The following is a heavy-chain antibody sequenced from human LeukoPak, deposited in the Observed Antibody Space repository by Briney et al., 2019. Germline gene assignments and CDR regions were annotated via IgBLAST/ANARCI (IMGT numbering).Heavy chain of an antibody. D-gene: IGHD3-10*01. CDR1: GGTFSSYA. V-gene: IGHV1-69*13. CDR2: IIPIFGTA. CDR3: ARDRTGSGCMDV. J-gene: IGHJ6*04. Sequence: SVKVSCKASGGTFSSYAISWVRQAPGQGLEWMGGIIPIFGTANYAQKSQGRVTITADESTSTAYMELSSLRSEDMAVYYCARDRTGSGCMDVWGKGTTVTVSS.